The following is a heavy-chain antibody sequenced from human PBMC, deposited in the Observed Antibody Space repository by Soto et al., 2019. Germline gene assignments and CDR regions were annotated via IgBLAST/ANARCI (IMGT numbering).Heavy chain of an antibody. CDR3: ARDRPAVDVVVPAANWFDP. Sequence: PSETLSLTCTVSGGSISSGGYYWSWIRQHPGKGMEWIGYIYYSGSTYYNPSLKSRVTISVDTSKNQFSLKLSSVTAADTAVYYCARDRPAVDVVVPAANWFDPWGQGTLVTVSS. CDR1: GGSISSGGYY. CDR2: IYYSGST. J-gene: IGHJ5*02. D-gene: IGHD2-2*01. V-gene: IGHV4-31*03.